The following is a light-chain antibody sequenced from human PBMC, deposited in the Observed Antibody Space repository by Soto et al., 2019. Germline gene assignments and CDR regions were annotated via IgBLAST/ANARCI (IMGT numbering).Light chain of an antibody. CDR1: QSVHTF. CDR3: HQRSNWPPDT. V-gene: IGKV3-11*01. CDR2: GAS. J-gene: IGKJ5*01. Sequence: ELVLTQSPDTLSLSPGEGAPLSCRASQSVHTFLAWYQQKPGQAPRLLIYGASTRATGVPARFSGSGSGTEFTLTISSLEPDDFAVYYCHQRSNWPPDTFGQGTRLEIK.